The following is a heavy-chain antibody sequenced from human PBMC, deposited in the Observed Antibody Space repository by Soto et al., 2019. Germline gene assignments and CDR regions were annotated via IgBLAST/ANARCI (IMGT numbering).Heavy chain of an antibody. J-gene: IGHJ4*02. CDR1: GYTFTSYG. CDR3: ARDNRDFWSGLQYYFDY. V-gene: IGHV1-18*01. Sequence: GASVKVSCKASGYTFTSYGISWVRQAPGQGLEWMGWISAYNGNTNYAQKLQGRVTMTTDTSTSTAYMELRSLRSDDTAVYYCARDNRDFWSGLQYYFDYWGQGTLVTVSS. D-gene: IGHD3-3*01. CDR2: ISAYNGNT.